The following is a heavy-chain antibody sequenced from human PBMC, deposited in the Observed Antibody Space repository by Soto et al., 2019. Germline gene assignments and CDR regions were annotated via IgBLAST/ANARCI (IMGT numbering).Heavy chain of an antibody. CDR3: ARDLSGSFDY. Sequence: SETLSLTCTVSGGSVSSGSYYWSWIRQPPGKGLEWIGYIYYSGSTNYNPSLKSRVTISVDTSKNQFSLKLSSVTAADTAVYYCARDLSGSFDYRGQGTLVTVSS. D-gene: IGHD3-9*01. CDR1: GGSVSSGSYY. J-gene: IGHJ4*02. V-gene: IGHV4-61*01. CDR2: IYYSGST.